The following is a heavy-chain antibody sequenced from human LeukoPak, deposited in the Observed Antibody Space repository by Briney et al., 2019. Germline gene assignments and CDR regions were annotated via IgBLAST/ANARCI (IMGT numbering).Heavy chain of an antibody. V-gene: IGHV3-30*18. Sequence: GGSLRLSCAASGFTFSNYGMHWVRQAPGKGLQWVAVISYDGSNKYYADSVKGRFTISRDNSKNTLYLQVNSLRAEDTAIYFCAKFPQSVVGTTQFDFWGQGTLVTVSS. J-gene: IGHJ4*02. CDR3: AKFPQSVVGTTQFDF. CDR2: ISYDGSNK. D-gene: IGHD2-15*01. CDR1: GFTFSNYG.